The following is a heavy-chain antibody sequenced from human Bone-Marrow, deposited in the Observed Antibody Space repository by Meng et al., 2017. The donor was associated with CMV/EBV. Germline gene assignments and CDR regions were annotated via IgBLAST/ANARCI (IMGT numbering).Heavy chain of an antibody. CDR1: GFTFSSYA. V-gene: IGHV3-23*01. Sequence: GESLKISCAASGFTFSSYAMSWVCQAPGKGLEWVSAISGSGGSTYYADSVKGRFTISRDNSKNTLYLQMNSLRAEDTAVYYCAKGEQGYDFWSGYTPLYGYWGQGTLVTVPQ. D-gene: IGHD3-3*01. CDR2: ISGSGGST. J-gene: IGHJ4*02. CDR3: AKGEQGYDFWSGYTPLYGY.